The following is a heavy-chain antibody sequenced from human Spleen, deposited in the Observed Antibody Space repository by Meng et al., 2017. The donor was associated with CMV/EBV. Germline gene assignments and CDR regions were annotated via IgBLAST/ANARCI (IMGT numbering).Heavy chain of an antibody. CDR2: ISGSGRSI. J-gene: IGHJ6*02. D-gene: IGHD6-19*01. CDR1: GFTFSGTW. Sequence: GGSLRLSCAASGFTFSGTWMNWVRQAPGKGLEWVSAISGSGRSIYYADSVKGRFTISRDNAKNSLYLQMNSLRAEDTAMYYCAKDIEAVAYYGMDVWGQGTTVTVSS. CDR3: AKDIEAVAYYGMDV. V-gene: IGHV3-21*04.